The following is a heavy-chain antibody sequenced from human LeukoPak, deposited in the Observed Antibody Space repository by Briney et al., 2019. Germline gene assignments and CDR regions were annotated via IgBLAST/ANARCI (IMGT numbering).Heavy chain of an antibody. CDR3: ARGVFGLGDSYFDY. Sequence: ASVKVSCKASGDTFSGYYMHWVRQAPRKGLEWTGWIEPNSGGTNYAQKFQGRVTMTRDTSISTAYMELSRLRSDDTAVYYCARGVFGLGDSYFDYWGQGTLVTVSS. J-gene: IGHJ4*02. V-gene: IGHV1-2*02. CDR2: IEPNSGGT. CDR1: GDTFSGYY. D-gene: IGHD3-10*01.